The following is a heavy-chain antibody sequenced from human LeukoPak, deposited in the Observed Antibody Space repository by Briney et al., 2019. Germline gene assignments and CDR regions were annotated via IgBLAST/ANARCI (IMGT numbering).Heavy chain of an antibody. CDR3: ARVVDYYYNGSGGAFDI. CDR2: INTNTGNP. J-gene: IGHJ3*02. D-gene: IGHD3-10*01. V-gene: IGHV7-4-1*02. Sequence: ASVRVSCKASGYTFTTYALSWVRQAPGQGLEWMGRINTNTGNPTYAQGFTGRFVFSLDTSASTAYLQISSLKAEDTAVYYCARVVDYYYNGSGGAFDIWGQGTMVTVSS. CDR1: GYTFTTYA.